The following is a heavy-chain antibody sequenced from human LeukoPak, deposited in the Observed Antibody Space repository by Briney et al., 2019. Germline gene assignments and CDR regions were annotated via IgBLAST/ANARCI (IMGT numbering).Heavy chain of an antibody. CDR3: ARLIGAARRYFQH. D-gene: IGHD6-6*01. V-gene: IGHV4-59*01. CDR1: GGSISSYY. J-gene: IGHJ1*01. Sequence: SETLSLTCTVSGGSISSYYWSWIRQPPGKGLEWIGYIYYSGSTNYNPSLKSRVTISVDTSKNQFSLKLSSVTAADTAVYYCARLIGAARRYFQHWGQGTLVTVSS. CDR2: IYYSGST.